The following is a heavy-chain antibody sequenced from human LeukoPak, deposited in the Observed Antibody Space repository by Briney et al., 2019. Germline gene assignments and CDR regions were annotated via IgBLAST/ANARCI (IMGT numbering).Heavy chain of an antibody. CDR3: ARGSERLRYFDWFPTRNWFDP. V-gene: IGHV1-8*01. CDR2: MNPNSGNT. D-gene: IGHD3-9*01. CDR1: GYTFTSYD. J-gene: IGHJ5*02. Sequence: ASVKVSCKASGYTFTSYDINWVRQATGQGLEWMGWMNPNSGNTGYAQKFQGRVTMTRNTSISTAYMELSSLRSEDTAVYYCARGSERLRYFDWFPTRNWFDPWGQGTLVTVSS.